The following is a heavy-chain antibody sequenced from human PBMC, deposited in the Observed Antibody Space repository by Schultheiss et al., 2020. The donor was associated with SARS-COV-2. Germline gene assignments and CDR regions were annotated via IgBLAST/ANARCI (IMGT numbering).Heavy chain of an antibody. D-gene: IGHD1-20*01. CDR2: IFSNDEK. Sequence: SGPTLVKPTQTLTLTCTFSGFSLSASGVGVGWIRQPPGKALELLAHIFSNDEKSYSTSLKSRLTITKDTSKNQVVLTMTNMDPVDTATYYCAHYPHNWNVYWGRGALVTVSS. CDR1: GFSLSASGVG. J-gene: IGHJ4*02. CDR3: AHYPHNWNVY. V-gene: IGHV2-5*01.